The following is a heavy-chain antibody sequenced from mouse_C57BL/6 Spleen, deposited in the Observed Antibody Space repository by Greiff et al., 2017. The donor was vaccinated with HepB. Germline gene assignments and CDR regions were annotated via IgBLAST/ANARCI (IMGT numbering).Heavy chain of an antibody. CDR1: GYTFTSYW. CDR2: IYPSDSET. J-gene: IGHJ2*01. Sequence: VQLQQSGAELVRPGSSVKLSCKASGYTFTSYWMDWVKQRPGQGLEWIGNIYPSDSETHYNQKFKDKATLTVDKSSSTAYMQLSSLTSEDSAVYYCARGITTVPYFDYWGQSTTLTVSS. CDR3: ARGITTVPYFDY. D-gene: IGHD1-1*01. V-gene: IGHV1-61*01.